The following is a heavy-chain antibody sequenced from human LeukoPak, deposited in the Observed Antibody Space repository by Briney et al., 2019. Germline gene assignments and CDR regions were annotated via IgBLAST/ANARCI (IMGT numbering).Heavy chain of an antibody. J-gene: IGHJ4*02. D-gene: IGHD6-19*01. CDR1: GFTFSSYW. CDR2: ISSSSSYI. V-gene: IGHV3-21*01. CDR3: ARVQWLATGYYFDY. Sequence: KSGGSLRLSCAASGFTFSSYWMSWVRQAPGKGLEWVSSISSSSSYIYYADSVRGRFTISRDNAKNSLYLQMNSLRADDTAVYYCARVQWLATGYYFDYWGQGTLVTVSS.